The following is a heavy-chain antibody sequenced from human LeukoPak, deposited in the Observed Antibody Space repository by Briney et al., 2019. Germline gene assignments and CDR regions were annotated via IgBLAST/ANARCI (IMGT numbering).Heavy chain of an antibody. V-gene: IGHV4-39*01. CDR3: ASLAVAGLSEGY. J-gene: IGHJ4*02. Sequence: SETLSLTCTVSGGSISSDSYYWAWIRQPPGRGLEWIASIYYSGSTYYNPSLKSRVTISVDTSRNQFSLKLSSVTAADTAVYYCASLAVAGLSEGYWGQGTLVIVSS. CDR2: IYYSGST. D-gene: IGHD6-19*01. CDR1: GGSISSDSYY.